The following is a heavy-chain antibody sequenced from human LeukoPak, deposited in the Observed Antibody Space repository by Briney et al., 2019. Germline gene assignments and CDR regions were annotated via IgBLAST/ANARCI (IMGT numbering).Heavy chain of an antibody. CDR1: GFTFRSYS. J-gene: IGHJ6*02. CDR3: SKAYCGGDCYFSKIYYYYGMDV. CDR2: ISSSSSYI. V-gene: IGHV3-21*01. D-gene: IGHD2-21*02. Sequence: GGSLRLSCAASGFTFRSYSMNWVRQAPGKGLEWVSSISSSSSYIYYADSVKGRFTISRDNAKNSLYLQMNSLRAEDTAVYYCSKAYCGGDCYFSKIYYYYGMDVWGQGTTVTVSS.